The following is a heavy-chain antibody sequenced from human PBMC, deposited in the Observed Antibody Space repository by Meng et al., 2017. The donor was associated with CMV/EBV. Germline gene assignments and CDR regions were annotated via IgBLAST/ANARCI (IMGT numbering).Heavy chain of an antibody. D-gene: IGHD2-21*01. V-gene: IGHV3-48*04. CDR3: AGDGGVRGGASYLAY. CDR1: GFTFSSYS. J-gene: IGHJ4*02. CDR2: ISHRGDII. Sequence: GESLKIPCAASGFTFSSYSMNWVRQAPGKGLEWIAYISHRGDIINYADSVKGRFPISRDNGKNSLYLQMNSLRADDTAMYYCAGDGGVRGGASYLAYWGQGALVTVSS.